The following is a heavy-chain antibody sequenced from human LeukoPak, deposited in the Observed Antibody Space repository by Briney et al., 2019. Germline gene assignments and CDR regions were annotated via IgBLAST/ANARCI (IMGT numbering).Heavy chain of an antibody. CDR2: INPSGGST. CDR1: GYTFTNYY. D-gene: IGHD5-12*01. V-gene: IGHV1-46*01. CDR3: ARDRGAGYVEIDY. Sequence: ASVKVSCKASGYTFTNYYIHWVRQAPGQGLEWMGIINPSGGSTTYAQKFQGRVTVTRDPSTSTVYMELSSLRSDDTAVYYCARDRGAGYVEIDYWGQGTLVTVSS. J-gene: IGHJ4*02.